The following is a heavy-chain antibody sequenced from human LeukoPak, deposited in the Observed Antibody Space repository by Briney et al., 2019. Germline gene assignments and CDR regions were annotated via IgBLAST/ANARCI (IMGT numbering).Heavy chain of an antibody. CDR2: IYYSGST. Sequence: KTSETLSLTCAVSGGSISSSNWWSWVRQPPGKGLEWIGSIYYSGSTYYNPSLKSRVTISVDTSKNQFSLKLSSVTAADTAVYYCATPPSDGGYHSPFGYWGQGTLVTVSS. CDR1: GGSISSSNW. J-gene: IGHJ4*02. V-gene: IGHV4-4*02. CDR3: ATPPSDGGYHSPFGY. D-gene: IGHD3-22*01.